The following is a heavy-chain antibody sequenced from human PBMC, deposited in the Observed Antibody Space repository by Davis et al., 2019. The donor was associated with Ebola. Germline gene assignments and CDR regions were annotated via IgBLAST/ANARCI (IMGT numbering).Heavy chain of an antibody. J-gene: IGHJ4*02. CDR2: IKDDGSDK. V-gene: IGHV3-7*01. Sequence: GESLKISCAASGFSISGLWMHWVRQAPGKGLEWLAIIKDDGSDKHYVDSVKGRFTISRDNARKSLYLDMNSLRAEDTAIYYCATDNWGPALWGQGTLLTVSS. CDR1: GFSISGLW. CDR3: ATDNWGPAL. D-gene: IGHD7-27*01.